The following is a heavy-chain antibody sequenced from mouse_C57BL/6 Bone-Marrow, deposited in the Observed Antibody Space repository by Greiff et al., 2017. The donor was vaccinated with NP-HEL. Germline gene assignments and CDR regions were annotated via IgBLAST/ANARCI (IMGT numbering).Heavy chain of an antibody. CDR3: ARPFYYGNPAWFAY. V-gene: IGHV1-82*01. J-gene: IGHJ3*01. CDR1: GYAFSSSW. D-gene: IGHD2-1*01. CDR2: IYPGDGDT. Sequence: QVHVKQSGPELVKPGASVKISCKASGYAFSSSWMNWVKQRPGKGLEWIGRIYPGDGDTNYNGKFKGKATLTADKSSSTAYLQLSSLTSEDSAVYFGARPFYYGNPAWFAYWGQGTLVTVSA.